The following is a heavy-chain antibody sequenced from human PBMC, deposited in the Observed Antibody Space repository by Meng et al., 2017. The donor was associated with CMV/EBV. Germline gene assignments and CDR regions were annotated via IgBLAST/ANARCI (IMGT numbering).Heavy chain of an antibody. J-gene: IGHJ5*02. Sequence: ESLKISCTVSGGSISSYYWSWIRQPPGKGLEWIGYIYYSGSTNYNPSLKRRVTISVDTSKNQFSLKLSSVTAADTAVYYCARDTRTTWEPNWFDPWGQGTLVTVSS. D-gene: IGHD1-26*01. CDR1: GGSISSYY. V-gene: IGHV4-59*01. CDR2: IYYSGST. CDR3: ARDTRTTWEPNWFDP.